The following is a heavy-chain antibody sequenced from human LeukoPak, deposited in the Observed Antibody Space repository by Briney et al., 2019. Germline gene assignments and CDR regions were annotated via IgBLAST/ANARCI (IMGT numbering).Heavy chain of an antibody. V-gene: IGHV3-23*01. CDR3: AKSAQRGYSYGYY. J-gene: IGHJ4*02. CDR1: GFTFSSYA. D-gene: IGHD5-18*01. CDR2: ISGSGGST. Sequence: PGGSLRLSCAASGFTFSSYAMSWVRQAPGKGLEWVSAISGSGGSTDYADAVKGRFTISRDNAKNTLYLQMNSLRAEHTAVYYCAKSAQRGYSYGYYWGQGTLVTVS.